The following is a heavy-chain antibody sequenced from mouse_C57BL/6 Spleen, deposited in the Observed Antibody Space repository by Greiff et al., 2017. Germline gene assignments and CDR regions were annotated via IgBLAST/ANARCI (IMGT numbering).Heavy chain of an antibody. V-gene: IGHV1-47*01. CDR2: FHPYNDDT. D-gene: IGHD2-1*01. CDR1: GYTFTTHP. CDR3: ARIYYGKGGYAMDY. Sequence: VKLQESGAELVKPGASVKMSCKASGYTFTTHPIEWMKQNHGKSLEWIGNFHPYNDDTKYNEKFKGKATLTVEKSSSTVYLELSRLTSDDSAVYYCARIYYGKGGYAMDYWGQGTSVTVSS. J-gene: IGHJ4*01.